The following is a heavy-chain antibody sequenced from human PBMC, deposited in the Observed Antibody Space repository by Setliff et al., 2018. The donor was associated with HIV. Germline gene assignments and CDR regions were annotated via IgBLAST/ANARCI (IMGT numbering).Heavy chain of an antibody. J-gene: IGHJ3*02. CDR3: ARVNYYDSSGLEIAFDI. CDR1: GFIFSKYS. V-gene: IGHV3-20*01. D-gene: IGHD3-22*01. CDR2: IDGSGGST. Sequence: GGSLRLSCVGSGFIFSKYSLTWVRQAPGKGLEWVSIIDGSGGSTGYADSVKGRFTISRDNAKNSLYLQMNSLRAEDTALYHCARVNYYDSSGLEIAFDIWGQGTMVTVSS.